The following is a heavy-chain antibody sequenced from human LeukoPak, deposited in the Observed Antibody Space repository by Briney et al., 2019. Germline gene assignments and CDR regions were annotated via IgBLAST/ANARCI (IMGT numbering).Heavy chain of an antibody. D-gene: IGHD3-9*01. Sequence: ASVKVSCKVSGYTLTELSMHWVRQAPGKGLEWMGWINPNSGGTNYAQKFQGRVTMTRDTSISTAYMELSRLRSDDTAVYYCAGGGLRYFDWLDYWGQGTLVTVSS. CDR3: AGGGLRYFDWLDY. CDR2: INPNSGGT. V-gene: IGHV1-2*02. CDR1: GYTLTELS. J-gene: IGHJ4*02.